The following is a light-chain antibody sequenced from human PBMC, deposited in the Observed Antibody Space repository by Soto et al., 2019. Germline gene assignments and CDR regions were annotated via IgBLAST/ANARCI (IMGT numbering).Light chain of an antibody. J-gene: IGLJ3*02. CDR1: RSDIGGYNY. CDR3: SSYTTSASLV. Sequence: QSARTQPASVSGSPGQSITISCTGTRSDIGGYNYVSWYQQHPGKVPRLMIYEVNNRPSGVSNRFSGSKSGNTASLTISGLQTEDEADYYCSSYTTSASLVFGGGTKVTVL. CDR2: EVN. V-gene: IGLV2-14*01.